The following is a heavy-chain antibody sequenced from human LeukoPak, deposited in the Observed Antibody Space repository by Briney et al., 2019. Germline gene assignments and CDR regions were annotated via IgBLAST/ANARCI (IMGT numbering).Heavy chain of an antibody. Sequence: SETLSLTCAVYGGSFSGYYWSWIRQPPGKGLEWIGEINHSGSTNYNPSLKSRVTIPVDTSKNQFSLKLSSVTAADTAVYYCAREFLYYDFWSGSPYQNWFDPWGQGTLVTVSS. CDR1: GGSFSGYY. J-gene: IGHJ5*02. V-gene: IGHV4-34*01. CDR2: INHSGST. CDR3: AREFLYYDFWSGSPYQNWFDP. D-gene: IGHD3-3*01.